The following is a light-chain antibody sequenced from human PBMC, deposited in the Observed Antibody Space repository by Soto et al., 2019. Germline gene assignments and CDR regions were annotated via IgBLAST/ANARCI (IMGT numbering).Light chain of an antibody. Sequence: EIVMTQSPATLSVSPGERATLSCRASQIVSSNLAWYQQKPGQAPRLLIYGASTRATGIPARFSGSGSGTEFTLTISSLQSEDFAVYYCQQYNNLPRTFGQGTKVDIK. CDR2: GAS. J-gene: IGKJ1*01. CDR1: QIVSSN. CDR3: QQYNNLPRT. V-gene: IGKV3-15*01.